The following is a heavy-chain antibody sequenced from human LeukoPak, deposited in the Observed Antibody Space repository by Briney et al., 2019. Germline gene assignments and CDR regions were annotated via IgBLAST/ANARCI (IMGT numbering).Heavy chain of an antibody. CDR3: ARDSHYGSGGYYNGYYYGMDV. Sequence: GGSLRLSCAASGFTFSSYEMNWVRQAPGKGLEWVSYISSSGSTIYYADSVKGRFTIYRDNAKNSLYLQMNSLRAEDTAVYYCARDSHYGSGGYYNGYYYGMDVWGQGTTVTVSS. CDR1: GFTFSSYE. D-gene: IGHD3-10*01. J-gene: IGHJ6*02. V-gene: IGHV3-48*03. CDR2: ISSSGSTI.